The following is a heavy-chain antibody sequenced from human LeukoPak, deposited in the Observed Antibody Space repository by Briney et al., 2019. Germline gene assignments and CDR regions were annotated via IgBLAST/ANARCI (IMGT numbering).Heavy chain of an antibody. Sequence: GGSLRLSCAASGFRVRSDHMNWVRQAPGKGLEGVSLFHTDGNKYYADSVKGRFIISRDDSKNTVYLQMNSLRAEDTAVYYCAKGRGGDWGQGTLVTVSS. V-gene: IGHV3-53*01. CDR3: AKGRGGD. CDR1: GFRVRSDH. D-gene: IGHD3-10*01. CDR2: FHTDGNK. J-gene: IGHJ4*02.